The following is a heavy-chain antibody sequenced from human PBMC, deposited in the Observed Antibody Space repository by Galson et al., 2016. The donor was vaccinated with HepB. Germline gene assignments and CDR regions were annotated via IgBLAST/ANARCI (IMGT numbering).Heavy chain of an antibody. V-gene: IGHV2-5*02. Sequence: PALVKPTQTLTLTCTFSGFSLPTSGVGVGWIRQPPGKALEWLALIYWDDFKHYSPSLKSRLTITKDTSKNQVVLTMTNMDPVDTATYYCAHRGFMGELSPSSFDYWGQGTLVTVS. CDR1: GFSLPTSGVG. CDR3: AHRGFMGELSPSSFDY. J-gene: IGHJ4*02. D-gene: IGHD3-16*02. CDR2: IYWDDFK.